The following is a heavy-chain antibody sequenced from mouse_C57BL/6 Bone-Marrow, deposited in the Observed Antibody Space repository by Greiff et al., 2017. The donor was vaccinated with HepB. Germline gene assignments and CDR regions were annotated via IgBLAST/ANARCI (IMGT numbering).Heavy chain of an antibody. J-gene: IGHJ3*01. V-gene: IGHV5-15*04. CDR1: GFTFSDYG. CDR3: AIEGGQLRLRGFAY. CDR2: ISNLAYSI. Sequence: EVMLVESGGGLVQPGGSLKLSCAASGFTFSDYGMAWVRQAPRKGPEWVAFISNLAYSIYYADTVTGRFTISRENAKNTLYLEMSSLRSEDTAMYYCAIEGGQLRLRGFAYWGQGTLVTVSA. D-gene: IGHD3-2*02.